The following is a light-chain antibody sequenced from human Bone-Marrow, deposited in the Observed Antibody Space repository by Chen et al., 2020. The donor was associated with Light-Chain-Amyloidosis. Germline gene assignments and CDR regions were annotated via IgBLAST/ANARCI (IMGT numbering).Light chain of an antibody. J-gene: IGKJ4*01. CDR3: QQYVTSPLA. Sequence: EIVLTQSPGTLSLSPGEGANLSCRASQTISSNYLTWYQQKIGQAPRLLIYGSSSRATGIPDRFTGSGSGTDFTLSINRLEPEDFAMYYCQQYVTSPLAFGGGTKVEIK. CDR1: QTISSNY. CDR2: GSS. V-gene: IGKV3-20*01.